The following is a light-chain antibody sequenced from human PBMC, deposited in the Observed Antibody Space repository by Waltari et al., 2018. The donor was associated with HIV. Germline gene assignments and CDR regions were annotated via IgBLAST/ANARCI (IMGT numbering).Light chain of an antibody. CDR2: KDT. CDR1: GMAEQY. Sequence: SSALTQPPPVSVAPGQPAKNTCPGHGMAEQYTYWYQQEPGQAPVVVIYKDTERPSGIPERFSGSSSWTTVTLTISGVQAEDEADYYCQSADTSGTRVFGSGTKVTVL. J-gene: IGLJ1*01. CDR3: QSADTSGTRV. V-gene: IGLV3-25*03.